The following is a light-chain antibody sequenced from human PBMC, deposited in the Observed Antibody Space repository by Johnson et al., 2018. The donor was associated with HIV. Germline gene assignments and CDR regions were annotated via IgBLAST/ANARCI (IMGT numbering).Light chain of an antibody. CDR3: GTWDSSLSAPLYV. V-gene: IGLV1-51*01. Sequence: QSALTQPPSVSAAPGQKVTISCSGSSSNVGNNYVSWFQQLPGTAPKLLIYDNNKRPSGIPDRFSGSKSGTSATLGITGLQTGDGADYYCGTWDSSLSAPLYVFGTGTKVTVL. CDR1: SSNVGNNY. CDR2: DNN. J-gene: IGLJ1*01.